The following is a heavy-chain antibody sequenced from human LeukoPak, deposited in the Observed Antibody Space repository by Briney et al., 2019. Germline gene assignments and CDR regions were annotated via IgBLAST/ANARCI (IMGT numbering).Heavy chain of an antibody. CDR1: GGSISSSSYY. J-gene: IGHJ4*02. Sequence: SETLSLTCTVSGGSISSSSYYWGWIRQPPGKGLEWIGSIYYSGSTYYNPSLKSRVTISVDTSKNQVSLKLSSVTPADTAVYYCARHRSGFSSGCDYWGQGTLVSVSS. D-gene: IGHD6-19*01. CDR2: IYYSGST. V-gene: IGHV4-39*01. CDR3: ARHRSGFSSGCDY.